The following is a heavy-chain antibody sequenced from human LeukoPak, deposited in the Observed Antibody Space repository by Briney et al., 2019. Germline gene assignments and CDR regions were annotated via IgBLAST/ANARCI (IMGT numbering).Heavy chain of an antibody. CDR2: IYYSGST. CDR1: GGSISSYY. V-gene: IGHV4-59*01. CDR3: ARSKAHLSTSWYGTWFDP. Sequence: ETLSLTCTVSGGSISSYYWSWIRQPPGKGLEWIGYIYYSGSTNYNPSLKSRVTISVDTSKNQFSLRLSSVTAADTAVYYCARSKAHLSTSWYGTWFDPWGQGTLVTVSS. D-gene: IGHD2-2*01. J-gene: IGHJ5*02.